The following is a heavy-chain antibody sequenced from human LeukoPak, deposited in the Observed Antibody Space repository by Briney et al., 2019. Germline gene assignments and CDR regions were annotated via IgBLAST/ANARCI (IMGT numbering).Heavy chain of an antibody. J-gene: IGHJ6*03. CDR3: ARIVRGVIITGYMDV. Sequence: GGFLRLSCAASGFTFDDYGMSWVRQAPGKGLEWVSGINWSGGSTAYADSVKGRFTISRDNAKNALYLQMNSLRAEDTALYYCARIVRGVIITGYMDVWGKGTMVTVSS. CDR1: GFTFDDYG. D-gene: IGHD3-10*02. CDR2: INWSGGST. V-gene: IGHV3-20*04.